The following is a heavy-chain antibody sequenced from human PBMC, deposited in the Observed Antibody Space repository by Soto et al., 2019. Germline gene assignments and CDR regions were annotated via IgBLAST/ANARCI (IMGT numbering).Heavy chain of an antibody. D-gene: IGHD3-10*01. CDR2: IYYSGST. V-gene: IGHV4-39*01. CDR3: ARHGGTYYYGSGSYYNGQYYYYGMDV. J-gene: IGHJ6*02. CDR1: GGSISSSSYY. Sequence: PSETLSLTYTVSGGSISSSSYYWGWIRQPPGKGLEWIGSIYYSGSTYYNPSLKSRVTISVDTSKNQFSLKLSSVTAADTAVYYCARHGGTYYYGSGSYYNGQYYYYGMDVWGQGTTVTVSS.